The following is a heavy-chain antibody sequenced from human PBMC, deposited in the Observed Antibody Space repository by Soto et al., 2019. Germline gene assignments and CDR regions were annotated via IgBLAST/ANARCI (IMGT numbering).Heavy chain of an antibody. V-gene: IGHV4-30-2*01. D-gene: IGHD4-17*01. CDR3: ARAVEAVNWFDP. CDR2: IYHSGST. J-gene: IGHJ5*02. CDR1: GGSISSGGYS. Sequence: QLLESGSGLVKPSQTLSLTCAVSGGSISSGGYSWSWIRQPPGKGLEWIGYIYHSGSTYYNPSLKSRVTISVDRSKNQFSLKLSSVTAADTAVYYCARAVEAVNWFDPWGQGTLVTVSS.